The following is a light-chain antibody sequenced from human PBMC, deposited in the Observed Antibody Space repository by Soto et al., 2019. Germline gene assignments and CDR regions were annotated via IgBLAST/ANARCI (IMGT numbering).Light chain of an antibody. V-gene: IGKV3-11*01. CDR1: QSVTNY. CDR2: ETI. CDR3: QHRSHWLIT. Sequence: SPSTPYFYKGKRATLSCRASQSVTNYLAWYQQKAGQAPRLLIYETINRATGIPARFSGSGSGTDFTLTISSLEPEDFAVYYCQHRSHWLITFGQGTRLEIK. J-gene: IGKJ5*01.